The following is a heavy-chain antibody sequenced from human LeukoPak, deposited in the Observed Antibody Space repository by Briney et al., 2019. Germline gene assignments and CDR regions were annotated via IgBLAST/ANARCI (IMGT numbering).Heavy chain of an antibody. CDR3: ARGRLYYYDSSGYYVKSRALYYFDY. CDR1: GGSFSGYC. D-gene: IGHD3-22*01. V-gene: IGHV4-34*01. Sequence: PSETLSLTCAVYGGSFSGYCWSCIRQPPGKGREWIGEINHSGSTNYNPSLKSRVTISVDTSKRQFSLKLRSVTAADTAVYYCARGRLYYYDSSGYYVKSRALYYFDYWGQGTLVTVSS. CDR2: INHSGST. J-gene: IGHJ4*02.